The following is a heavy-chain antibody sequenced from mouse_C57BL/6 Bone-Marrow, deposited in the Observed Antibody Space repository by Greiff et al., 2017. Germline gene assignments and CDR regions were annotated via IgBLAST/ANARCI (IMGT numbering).Heavy chain of an antibody. D-gene: IGHD2-3*01. CDR1: GYTFTSYW. J-gene: IGHJ2*01. V-gene: IGHV1-69*01. CDR2: IDPSDSYT. CDR3: ARGWLLPFDY. Sequence: QVQLKESGPELVQPGASVKLSCKASGYTFTSYWMPWVKQRPGQGLEWIGEIDPSDSYTNYNQKFKGKSTLTVDKSSSTAYMQLSSLTSEDSAVYYCARGWLLPFDYWGQGTTLTVSS.